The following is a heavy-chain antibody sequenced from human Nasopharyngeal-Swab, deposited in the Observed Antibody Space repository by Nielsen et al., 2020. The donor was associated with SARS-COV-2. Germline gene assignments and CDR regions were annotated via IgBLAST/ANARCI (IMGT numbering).Heavy chain of an antibody. V-gene: IGHV5-10-1*01. CDR2: IDPSDSYT. J-gene: IGHJ3*02. CDR3: ARRGGTAGSDAFDI. Sequence: VRQAPGKGREWMGRIDPSDSYTNYSPSFQGHVTISADKSISTAYLQWSSLKASDTAMYYCARRGGTAGSDAFDIWGQGTMVTVSS. D-gene: IGHD6-13*01.